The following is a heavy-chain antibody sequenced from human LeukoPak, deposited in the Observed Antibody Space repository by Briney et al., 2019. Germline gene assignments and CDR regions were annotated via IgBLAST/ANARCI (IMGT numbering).Heavy chain of an antibody. J-gene: IGHJ6*04. V-gene: IGHV3-48*03. Sequence: GGSLRLSCAASGSTFSSYEMNWVRQAPGKGLEWVSYISSSGSTIYYADSVKGQFTISRDNAKNSLYLQMNSLRAEDTAVYYCAELGITMIGGVWGKGTTVTISS. CDR1: GSTFSSYE. D-gene: IGHD3-10*02. CDR2: ISSSGSTI. CDR3: AELGITMIGGV.